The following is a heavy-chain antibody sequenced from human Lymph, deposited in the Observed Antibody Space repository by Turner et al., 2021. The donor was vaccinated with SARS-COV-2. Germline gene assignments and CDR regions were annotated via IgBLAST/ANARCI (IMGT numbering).Heavy chain of an antibody. CDR2: IIPILGIA. V-gene: IGHV1-69*04. CDR3: ARGRLDSFGGGYYSWFDP. Sequence: QVQLVQSGAEVKKPGSSVKVSCKASGGTSSSYAINWVRQAPGQGLEWMGRIIPILGIANYAQKFQGRVTITADKSTSTAYMELSSLRSEDTAVYYCARGRLDSFGGGYYSWFDPWGQGTLVTVSS. CDR1: GGTSSSYA. J-gene: IGHJ5*02. D-gene: IGHD1-26*01.